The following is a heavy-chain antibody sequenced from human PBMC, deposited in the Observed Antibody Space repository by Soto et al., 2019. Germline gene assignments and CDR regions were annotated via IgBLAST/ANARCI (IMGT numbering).Heavy chain of an antibody. CDR2: ISAYNGNT. Sequence: QVQLVQSGAEVKKPGASVKVSCKASGYTFTSYGISWVRQAPGQGLEWMGWISAYNGNTNYAQKLQGRVTMTTDTTTSTAYMELRSLRSDDTAVYYCAREFFSGSYYMQEYYFDYWGQGTLVTVSS. CDR3: AREFFSGSYYMQEYYFDY. CDR1: GYTFTSYG. J-gene: IGHJ4*02. V-gene: IGHV1-18*01. D-gene: IGHD1-26*01.